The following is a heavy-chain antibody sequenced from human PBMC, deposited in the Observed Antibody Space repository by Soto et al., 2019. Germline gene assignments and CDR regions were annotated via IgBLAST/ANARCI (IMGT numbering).Heavy chain of an antibody. CDR2: IDPSDSYT. CDR3: ARPRSGSFPDDY. CDR1: GYSFTSYW. V-gene: IGHV5-10-1*01. D-gene: IGHD3-10*01. Sequence: PGGSLKISCKVFGYSFTSYWISGVRQRPGKGLEWMGRIDPSDSYTNYSPSFQGHVTISADKSISTAYLKWSSLKASDTAMYYCARPRSGSFPDDYWGQGTLVTVSS. J-gene: IGHJ4*02.